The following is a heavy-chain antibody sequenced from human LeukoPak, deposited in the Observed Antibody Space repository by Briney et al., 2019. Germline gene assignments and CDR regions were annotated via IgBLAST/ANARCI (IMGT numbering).Heavy chain of an antibody. V-gene: IGHV3-74*01. CDR3: ARVLYDSTGGYYFDY. CDR1: GFTFSSYG. D-gene: IGHD3-22*01. J-gene: IGHJ4*02. Sequence: GGSLRLSCAASGFTFSSYGMSWVRQAPGKGLVWVSRINSDGSSTSYADFVKGRFTISRDNAKNTLYLQMNSLRAEDTAVYYCARVLYDSTGGYYFDYWGQGTLVTVSS. CDR2: INSDGSST.